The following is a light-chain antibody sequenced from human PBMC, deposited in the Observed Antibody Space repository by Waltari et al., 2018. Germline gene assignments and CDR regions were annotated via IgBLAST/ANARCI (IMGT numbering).Light chain of an antibody. V-gene: IGKV3-15*01. CDR2: GAS. J-gene: IGKJ4*01. Sequence: IVMTQSPATLSVSPGERATLPCRASQSVSRNLAWYQQKPGQTPRLLIYGASTRATDIPTRFSGSGSGTEFTLTISSLQSEDFAVYYCQQYKDWPRVTFGGGTKVEIK. CDR1: QSVSRN. CDR3: QQYKDWPRVT.